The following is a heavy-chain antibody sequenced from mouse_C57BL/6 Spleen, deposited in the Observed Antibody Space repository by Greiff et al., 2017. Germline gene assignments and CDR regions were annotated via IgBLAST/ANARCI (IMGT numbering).Heavy chain of an antibody. CDR3: ARSLYAMDY. J-gene: IGHJ4*01. V-gene: IGHV1-82*01. CDR1: GYAFSSSW. Sequence: QVQLQQSGPELVKPGASVKISCKASGYAFSSSWMNWVKQRPGTGLERIGRIYPGDGDTNYNGKFKGKATLTADKSSSTAYMQLSSLTSEDSAVYFCARSLYAMDYWGQGTSVTVSS. CDR2: IYPGDGDT.